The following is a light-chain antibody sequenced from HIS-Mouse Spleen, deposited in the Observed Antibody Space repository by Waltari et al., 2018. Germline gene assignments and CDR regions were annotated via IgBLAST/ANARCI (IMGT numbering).Light chain of an antibody. V-gene: IGLV3-10*01. CDR1: VLQKKY. CDR3: DSTDSRGNHEV. Sequence: SYELTQTPSVTGSPGQTDRITCSGDVLQKKYAYWDQQKSGQARVQVIYEENKRQYGIPVSFSGSSSETMDTLTISGARVEDEADYYCDSTDSRGNHEVFGEGTKLTVL. J-gene: IGLJ2*01. CDR2: EEN.